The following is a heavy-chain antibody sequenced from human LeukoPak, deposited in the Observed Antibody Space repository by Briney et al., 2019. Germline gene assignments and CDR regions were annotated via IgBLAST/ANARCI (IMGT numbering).Heavy chain of an antibody. CDR3: VKSWYSRAYLDY. J-gene: IGHJ4*02. D-gene: IGHD2-15*01. CDR1: GFTFSSYD. V-gene: IGHV3-7*02. Sequence: PGGSLRLSCAASGFTFSSYDMHWVRQATGKGLEWVANIKQDGSEKYYVDSVKGRFTISRDNAKNSLYLQMNSLRAEDTALYYCVKSWYSRAYLDYWGQGTLVAVSS. CDR2: IKQDGSEK.